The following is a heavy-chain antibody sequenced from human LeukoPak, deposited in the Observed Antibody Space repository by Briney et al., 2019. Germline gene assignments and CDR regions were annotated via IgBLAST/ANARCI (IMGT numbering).Heavy chain of an antibody. CDR1: GGTFSSYA. CDR2: IIPIFGTA. D-gene: IGHD3-10*01. V-gene: IGHV1-69*06. CDR3: ACTRMVRGVIITNYYYGMDV. J-gene: IGHJ6*04. Sequence: ASLRVSCKASGGTFSSYAISWVRQAPGQGLEWMGGIIPIFGTANYAQTFQGRVTITADKSTSTAYMELSSLRSEDTAVYYCACTRMVRGVIITNYYYGMDVWGKGTTVTVSS.